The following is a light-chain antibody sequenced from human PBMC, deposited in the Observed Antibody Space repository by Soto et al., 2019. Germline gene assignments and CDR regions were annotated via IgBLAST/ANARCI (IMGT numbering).Light chain of an antibody. Sequence: QSALTQPPSASGSPGQSVTISCTGTSSDVGIFNYVSWYQQHPDQAPKLLIFEVNKRPSGVPDRFSASKSGNTASLTVSGLHAEDEADYYCCSYAGSNTLIFGGGTKVTVL. CDR3: CSYAGSNTLI. CDR2: EVN. CDR1: SSDVGIFNY. J-gene: IGLJ2*01. V-gene: IGLV2-8*01.